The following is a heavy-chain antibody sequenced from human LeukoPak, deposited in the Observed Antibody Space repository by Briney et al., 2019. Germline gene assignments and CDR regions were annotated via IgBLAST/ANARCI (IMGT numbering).Heavy chain of an antibody. Sequence: SVKVSCKASGGTFSSYAISWVRQAPGQGLEWMGGIIPIFGTANYAQKFQGRVTITTDESTSTAYMELSSLRSEDTAVYYCAREDYDSSGYSTGAHQHWGQGTLVTVSS. D-gene: IGHD3-22*01. V-gene: IGHV1-69*05. CDR1: GGTFSSYA. J-gene: IGHJ1*01. CDR2: IIPIFGTA. CDR3: AREDYDSSGYSTGAHQH.